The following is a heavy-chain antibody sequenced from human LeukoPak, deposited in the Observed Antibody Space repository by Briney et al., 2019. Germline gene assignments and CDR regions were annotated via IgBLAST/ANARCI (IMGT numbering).Heavy chain of an antibody. D-gene: IGHD2-2*01. CDR1: GGTFSSYA. CDR2: IIPIFGTA. J-gene: IGHJ3*02. CDR3: ARFGSSTSCYRPACAFDI. V-gene: IGHV1-69*01. Sequence: SSVKVSCKASGGTFSSYAISWVRQAPGQGLEWMGGIIPIFGTANYAQKFQGRVTITADESTSTAYMELSSLRSEDTAVYYCARFGSSTSCYRPACAFDIWGQGTMVTVSS.